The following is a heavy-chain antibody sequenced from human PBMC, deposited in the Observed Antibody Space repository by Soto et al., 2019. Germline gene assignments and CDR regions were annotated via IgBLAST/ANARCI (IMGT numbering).Heavy chain of an antibody. V-gene: IGHV3-30*18. D-gene: IGHD2-15*01. Sequence: GGSLRLSCVASGFTFTRYGMHWVRQAPGKGLEWVVVISNDGNNKYYADSVKGRFTISRDNSKNTMYLQMNSLRAEDTAVYYCAKDGRAVGVVSAHDAFDIWGQGTMVTVSS. CDR3: AKDGRAVGVVSAHDAFDI. CDR2: ISNDGNNK. CDR1: GFTFTRYG. J-gene: IGHJ3*02.